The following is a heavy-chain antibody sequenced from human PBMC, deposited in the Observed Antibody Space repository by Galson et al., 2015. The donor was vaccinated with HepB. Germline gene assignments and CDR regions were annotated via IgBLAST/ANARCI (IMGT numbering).Heavy chain of an antibody. J-gene: IGHJ4*02. Sequence: SVKVSCKASGYTFTSYGISWVRQAPGQGLEWMGWISAYNGNTNYAQKLQGRVTMTTDTSTSTAYMELRSLRSDDTAVYYCARVEIGYYYDSSGYWNYFDYWGQGTLVTVSS. CDR1: GYTFTSYG. V-gene: IGHV1-18*04. CDR3: ARVEIGYYYDSSGYWNYFDY. CDR2: ISAYNGNT. D-gene: IGHD3-22*01.